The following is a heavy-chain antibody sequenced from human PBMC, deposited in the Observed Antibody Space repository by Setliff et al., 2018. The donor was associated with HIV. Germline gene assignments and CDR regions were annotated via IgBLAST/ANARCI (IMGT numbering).Heavy chain of an antibody. D-gene: IGHD6-19*01. CDR1: GGAFSGYY. J-gene: IGHJ4*02. Sequence: SETLSLTCAVYGGAFSGYYWTWIRQSPGRGLEWIGEVNHKGVANYSPSLMRRATISADTSKNQFSLSLSSVTAADTAVYYCSTDLPSSGFFPDYWGQGTLVTVSS. CDR2: VNHKGVA. CDR3: STDLPSSGFFPDY. V-gene: IGHV4-34*01.